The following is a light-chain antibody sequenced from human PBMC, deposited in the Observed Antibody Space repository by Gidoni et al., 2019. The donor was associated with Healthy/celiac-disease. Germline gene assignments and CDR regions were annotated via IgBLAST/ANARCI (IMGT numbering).Light chain of an antibody. CDR3: QQYYSTPSIT. Sequence: DIVMTQSPDSLAVSLGERATINCKSSQSVLYSSNNKNYLAWYQQKPGQPPKLLIYWASTPESGVPYPFSGGGSGTDFTLTISSLQAEDVAVYCCQQYYSTPSITFGQGTRLEIK. CDR2: WAS. J-gene: IGKJ5*01. CDR1: QSVLYSSNNKNY. V-gene: IGKV4-1*01.